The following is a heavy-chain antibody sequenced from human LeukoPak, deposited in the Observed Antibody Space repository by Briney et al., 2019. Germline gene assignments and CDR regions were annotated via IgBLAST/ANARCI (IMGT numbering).Heavy chain of an antibody. CDR1: GGSFSGYY. D-gene: IGHD1-1*01. CDR2: INHSGST. CDR3: ASSHKLERGTY. V-gene: IGHV4-34*01. Sequence: SETLSLTCAIYGGSFSGYYWSWIRQPPGKGLEWIGEINHSGSTNYNPSLKSRVTISVDTSKNQFSLKLSSVTAADTAVYYCASSHKLERGTYWGQGTLVTVSS. J-gene: IGHJ4*02.